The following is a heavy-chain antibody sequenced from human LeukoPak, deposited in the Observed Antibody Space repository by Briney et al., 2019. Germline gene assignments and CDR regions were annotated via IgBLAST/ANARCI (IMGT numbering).Heavy chain of an antibody. CDR3: ASPSEYYDSSGYYSWAFDI. J-gene: IGHJ3*02. CDR1: GFSLKTNA. D-gene: IGHD3-22*01. CDR2: IYSGGST. V-gene: IGHV3-53*01. Sequence: GGSLRLSCLASGFSLKTNAVSWVRQAPGKGLEWVSVIYSGGSTYYADSVKGRFTISRDNSKNTLYLQMNSLRAEDTAVYYCASPSEYYDSSGYYSWAFDIWGQGTMVTVSS.